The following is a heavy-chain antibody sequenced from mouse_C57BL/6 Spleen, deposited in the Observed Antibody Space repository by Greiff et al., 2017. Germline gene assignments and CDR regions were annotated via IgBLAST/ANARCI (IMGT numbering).Heavy chain of an antibody. D-gene: IGHD2-4*01. CDR3: ARPYYDSFAY. CDR1: GFTFSSYG. V-gene: IGHV5-6*01. CDR2: ISSGGSYT. Sequence: VQLKESGGDLVKPGGSLKLSCAASGFTFSSYGMSWVRQTPDKRLEWVATISSGGSYTYYPDSVKGRFTISRDNAKNTLYLQMSSLKSEDTAMYYCARPYYDSFAYWGQGTLVTVSA. J-gene: IGHJ3*01.